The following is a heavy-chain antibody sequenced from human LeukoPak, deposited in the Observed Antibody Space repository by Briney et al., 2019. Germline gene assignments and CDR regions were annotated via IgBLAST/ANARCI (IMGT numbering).Heavy chain of an antibody. Sequence: SETLSLTCTXXGXXXXXXXXXXXXXPPGXGLEWMGYVYYSGPXXXXSSLRGRVTISVDTSKNQLSLKLNSVTAADTAVYYCARIVPYNYGYVDYWGQGTLVTVSS. CDR1: GXXXXXXX. V-gene: IGHV4-59*01. D-gene: IGHD5-18*01. CDR3: ARIVPYNYGYVDY. CDR2: VYYSGPX. J-gene: IGHJ4*02.